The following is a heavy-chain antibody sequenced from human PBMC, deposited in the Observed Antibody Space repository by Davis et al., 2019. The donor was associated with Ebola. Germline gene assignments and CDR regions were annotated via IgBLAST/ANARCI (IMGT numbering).Heavy chain of an antibody. D-gene: IGHD3-9*01. V-gene: IGHV3-30-3*01. CDR3: ARDPSSYDILTGSCDY. CDR1: GFTFSSYA. J-gene: IGHJ4*02. CDR2: ISYDGSNK. Sequence: GGSLRLSCAASGFTFSSYAMHWVRQAPGKGLEWVAVISYDGSNKYYADSVKGRFTISRDNSKNTLYLQMNSLRAEDTAVYYCARDPSSYDILTGSCDYWGQGTLVTVSS.